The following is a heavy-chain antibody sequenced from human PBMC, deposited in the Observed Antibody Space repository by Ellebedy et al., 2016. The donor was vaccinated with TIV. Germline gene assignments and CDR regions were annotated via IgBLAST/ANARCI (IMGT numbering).Heavy chain of an antibody. Sequence: PGGSLRLSCEGFRFTVSSNFMTWDRQAPGKGLEWVSGIDSGGKTFYADSVKGRFTISRDNSKNTVFLQMNSLRPEDTAVYYCAAWLRFGDLVPFDPWGQGTLVTVSS. D-gene: IGHD3-10*01. CDR3: AAWLRFGDLVPFDP. V-gene: IGHV3-66*01. CDR1: RFTVSSNF. CDR2: IDSGGKT. J-gene: IGHJ5*02.